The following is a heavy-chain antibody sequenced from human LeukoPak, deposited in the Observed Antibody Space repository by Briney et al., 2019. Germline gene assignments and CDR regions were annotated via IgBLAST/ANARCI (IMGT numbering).Heavy chain of an antibody. J-gene: IGHJ5*02. CDR2: INHSGST. CDR1: NGSFTYYY. V-gene: IGHV4-34*01. CDR3: ARHGLLWFGELLHLNWFDP. Sequence: SETLSLTCDVYNGSFTYYYWSWIRQPPGKGLEWVGEINHSGSTNYNPSLKSRVTISVDTSKNQFSLKLSSVTAADTAVYYCARHGLLWFGELLHLNWFDPWGQGTLVTVSS. D-gene: IGHD3-10*01.